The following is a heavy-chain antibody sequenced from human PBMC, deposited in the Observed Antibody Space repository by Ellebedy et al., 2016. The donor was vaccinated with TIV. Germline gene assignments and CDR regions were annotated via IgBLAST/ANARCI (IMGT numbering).Heavy chain of an antibody. J-gene: IGHJ3*01. CDR2: ISYDGSDK. CDR1: GFTFISYA. CDR3: AKDRSYYDTDAFDV. V-gene: IGHV3-30*18. D-gene: IGHD3-22*01. Sequence: GGSLRLXXAASGFTFISYALHWVRQAPGKGLEWVAHISYDGSDKYYVDSVKGRFTISRDNSNNIFYLQMNSLRDEDTAVYFCAKDRSYYDTDAFDVWGQGTVVSVS.